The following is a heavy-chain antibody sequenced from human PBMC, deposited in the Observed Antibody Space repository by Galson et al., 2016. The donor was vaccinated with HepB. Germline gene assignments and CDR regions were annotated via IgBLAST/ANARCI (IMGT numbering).Heavy chain of an antibody. Sequence: SVRVSCTASGFSFTSFGFSWVRQAPGQGLEWMGWVSAYSGRSDYAQNLQDRVTMTTDTSTRTVYMELRSLRSDDTAVYYCVRDLSGMTSAHASNVWGQGTMVTVSS. D-gene: IGHD3-9*01. J-gene: IGHJ3*01. CDR3: VRDLSGMTSAHASNV. CDR1: GFSFTSFG. CDR2: VSAYSGRS. V-gene: IGHV1-18*01.